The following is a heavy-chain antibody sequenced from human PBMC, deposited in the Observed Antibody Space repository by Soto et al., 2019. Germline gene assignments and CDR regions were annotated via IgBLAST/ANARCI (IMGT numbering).Heavy chain of an antibody. V-gene: IGHV3-23*01. J-gene: IGHJ5*02. Sequence: GGSLRLSCAASGFTFSSYAMSWVRQAPGKGLEWVSAISGSGGSTYYADSVKGRFTISRDNSKNTLYLQMNSLRAEDTAVYYCAKNGGTVAAENTNWFDPWGQGTLVTVSS. D-gene: IGHD2-15*01. CDR2: ISGSGGST. CDR3: AKNGGTVAAENTNWFDP. CDR1: GFTFSSYA.